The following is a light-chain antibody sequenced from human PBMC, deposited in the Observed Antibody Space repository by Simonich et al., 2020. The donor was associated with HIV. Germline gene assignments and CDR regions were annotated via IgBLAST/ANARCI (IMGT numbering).Light chain of an antibody. CDR1: QDIRSA. CDR3: QQYNGYPLT. Sequence: AIQLTQSPSSLSASVGDRVTITCRTSQDIRSALAWYQQKPGKTPRVLIYDASRLESGVPSRFSCSGSGTDFTLTISGLQPEDFAVYYCQQYNGYPLTFGGGTKVEIK. V-gene: IGKV1-13*02. CDR2: DAS. J-gene: IGKJ4*01.